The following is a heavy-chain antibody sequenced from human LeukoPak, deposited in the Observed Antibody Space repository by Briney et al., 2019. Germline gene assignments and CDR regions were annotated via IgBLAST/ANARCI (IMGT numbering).Heavy chain of an antibody. V-gene: IGHV3-7*04. J-gene: IGHJ4*02. CDR1: GFTFSSYW. CDR2: MNQDGSEK. D-gene: IGHD2-15*01. CDR3: ARDLGYCSGDSCYSYYFDS. Sequence: AGGSLRLSCAASGFTFSSYWMSWVRQAPGQGLEWVANMNQDGSEKYYVDSVKGRFTISRDNAKNSLDLQMNSLRAEDTAVYHCARDLGYCSGDSCYSYYFDSWGQGTLVTVSS.